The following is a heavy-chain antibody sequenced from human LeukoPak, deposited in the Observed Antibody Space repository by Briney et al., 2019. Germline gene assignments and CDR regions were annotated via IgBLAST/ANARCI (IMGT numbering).Heavy chain of an antibody. CDR2: ISYDGSNK. V-gene: IGHV3-30-3*01. CDR1: GFTFSSYA. CDR3: AKVGWG. Sequence: GGSLRLSCAASGFTFSSYAMHWVRQAPGKGLEWVAVISYDGSNKYYADSVKGRFTISRDNSKNTLYLQMNSLRAEDTAVYYCAKVGWGWGQGTLVTVSS. D-gene: IGHD6-19*01. J-gene: IGHJ1*01.